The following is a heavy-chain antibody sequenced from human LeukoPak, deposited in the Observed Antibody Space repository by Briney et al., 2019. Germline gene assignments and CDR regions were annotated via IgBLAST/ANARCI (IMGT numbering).Heavy chain of an antibody. D-gene: IGHD2-2*01. Sequence: PSETLSLTCTVSGGSISSYYWSWIRQPPGKGLEWIGYIYYSGSTNYNPSLKSRVTMSIDTSKNQFYLKLNSVTAADTAVYYCARDRSSSYTRDWFDPWGQGALVTVSS. J-gene: IGHJ5*02. CDR3: ARDRSSSYTRDWFDP. CDR2: IYYSGST. CDR1: GGSISSYY. V-gene: IGHV4-59*12.